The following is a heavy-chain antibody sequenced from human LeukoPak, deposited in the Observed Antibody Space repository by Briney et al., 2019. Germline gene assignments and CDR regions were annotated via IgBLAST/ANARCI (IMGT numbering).Heavy chain of an antibody. J-gene: IGHJ6*03. CDR1: GFTFSSYA. CDR3: AKSDCSGGSCYPLYYYMDV. CDR2: ISGSGGST. Sequence: GGSLRLSCAASGFTFSSYAMSWVRQAPGKGLEWVSAISGSGGSTYYADSVKGRFTISRDNSKSTLYLQMNSLRAEDTAVYYCAKSDCSGGSCYPLYYYMDVWGKGTTVTVSS. D-gene: IGHD2-15*01. V-gene: IGHV3-23*01.